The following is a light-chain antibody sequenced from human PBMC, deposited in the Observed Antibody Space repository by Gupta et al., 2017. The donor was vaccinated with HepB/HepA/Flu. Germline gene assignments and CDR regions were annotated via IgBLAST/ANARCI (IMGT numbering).Light chain of an antibody. CDR2: WAS. CDR1: QSVLYSSNNKNY. Sequence: DIVMTQSPDSLAVSLGERATINCKPSQSVLYSSNNKNYLAWYQQKPGQPPKLLIYWASTRESGVPDRFSGSGSGTDFTLTISSLQAEDVAVYYCQQEDSTPRSFGQGTKMEIK. V-gene: IGKV4-1*01. CDR3: QQEDSTPRS. J-gene: IGKJ2*04.